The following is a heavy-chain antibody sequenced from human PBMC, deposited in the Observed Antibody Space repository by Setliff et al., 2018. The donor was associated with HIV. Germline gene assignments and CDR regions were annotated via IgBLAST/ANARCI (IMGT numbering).Heavy chain of an antibody. CDR2: LYYSGST. D-gene: IGHD6-19*01. V-gene: IGHV4-59*08. CDR1: GGSISTYY. J-gene: IGHJ4*02. Sequence: ETLSLTCTVSGGSISTYYWSWIRQPPGKELEWIGYLYYSGSTNYNPSLKSRVTISVDTSKNQFSLKLSSVTAADTAVYYCATTAGYSSGWYADYWGQGTLVTVSS. CDR3: ATTAGYSSGWYADY.